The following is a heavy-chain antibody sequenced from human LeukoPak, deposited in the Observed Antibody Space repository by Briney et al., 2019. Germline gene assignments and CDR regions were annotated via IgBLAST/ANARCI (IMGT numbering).Heavy chain of an antibody. Sequence: PGGSLRLSCAASGFTFSSYEMNWVRQAPGNGLEAVSYISSSGSTIYYADSVKGRFTISRDNAKNSLYLQMNSLRAEDTAVYYCARGSSRGYSYGRAGVDYWGQGTLVTVSS. J-gene: IGHJ4*02. D-gene: IGHD5-18*01. CDR1: GFTFSSYE. CDR2: ISSSGSTI. V-gene: IGHV3-48*03. CDR3: ARGSSRGYSYGRAGVDY.